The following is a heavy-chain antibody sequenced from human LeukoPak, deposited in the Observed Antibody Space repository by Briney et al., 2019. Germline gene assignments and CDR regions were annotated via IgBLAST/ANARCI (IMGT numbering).Heavy chain of an antibody. CDR1: GGSISSYY. D-gene: IGHD3-10*01. CDR3: AGGLYYPNYMDV. V-gene: IGHV4-59*12. J-gene: IGHJ6*03. Sequence: SETLSLTCTVSGGSISSYYWSLIRHPPGKGLECIGYIYYRGNTNYNPSLRSRVTISVDTSKNQFSLKLNSVTATDTAVYYCAGGLYYPNYMDVWGKGTTVIVSS. CDR2: IYYRGNT.